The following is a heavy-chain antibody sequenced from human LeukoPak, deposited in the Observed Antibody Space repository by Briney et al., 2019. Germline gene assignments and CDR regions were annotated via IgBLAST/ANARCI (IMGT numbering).Heavy chain of an antibody. Sequence: SSVTVSCKASGGTFSSYAISWVRRAPGQGLEWMGGIIPIFGTANYAQKFQGRVTITTDESTSTAYMELSSLRPEDTAVYYCARTTDYGDYARAFDIWGQGTMVSVSS. CDR1: GGTFSSYA. CDR3: ARTTDYGDYARAFDI. J-gene: IGHJ3*02. CDR2: IIPIFGTA. D-gene: IGHD4-17*01. V-gene: IGHV1-69*05.